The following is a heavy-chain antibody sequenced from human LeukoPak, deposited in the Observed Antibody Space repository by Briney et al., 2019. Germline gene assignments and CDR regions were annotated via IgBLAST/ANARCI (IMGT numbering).Heavy chain of an antibody. CDR3: ARDTYGGANY. J-gene: IGHJ4*02. D-gene: IGHD4-23*01. Sequence: TGGSLRLSCAASGFTFSSYTMHWVRQAPGKGLEWVAVISYDGNNKYYADSVKGRSTISRDTSKNTLYLQMNSLRPEDTAVYYCARDTYGGANYWGQGTLVTVSS. CDR2: ISYDGNNK. CDR1: GFTFSSYT. V-gene: IGHV3-30*04.